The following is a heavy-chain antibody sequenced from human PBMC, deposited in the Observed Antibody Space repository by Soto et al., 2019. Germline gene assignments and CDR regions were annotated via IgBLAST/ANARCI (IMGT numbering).Heavy chain of an antibody. CDR3: AKGSGYDLGNNWFDP. Sequence: GGSLRLSCAASGFTFSSYAMSWVRQAPGKGLEWVSAISGSGGSTYYADSVKGRFTISRDNSKNTLYLQMNSLRAEDTAVYYCAKGSGYDLGNNWFDPWGQGTLVTVSS. D-gene: IGHD5-12*01. J-gene: IGHJ5*02. CDR1: GFTFSSYA. CDR2: ISGSGGST. V-gene: IGHV3-23*01.